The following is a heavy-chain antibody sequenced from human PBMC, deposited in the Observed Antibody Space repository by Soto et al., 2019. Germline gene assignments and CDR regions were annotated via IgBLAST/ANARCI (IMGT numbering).Heavy chain of an antibody. CDR3: AITRVKNHYYGGRDV. D-gene: IGHD3-22*01. CDR2: IYYTGIT. V-gene: IGHV4-59*03. CDR1: GPSISTYY. J-gene: IGHJ6*02. Sequence: QVQLQESGPGLVKASETLSLACTVSGPSISTYYYNWIRQAPGKALVWIGYIYYTGITNYNPSLEHRLTLSQDTSKNQLSLTMTFVPAADTAVYYCAITRVKNHYYGGRDVWGQGTTVTVSS.